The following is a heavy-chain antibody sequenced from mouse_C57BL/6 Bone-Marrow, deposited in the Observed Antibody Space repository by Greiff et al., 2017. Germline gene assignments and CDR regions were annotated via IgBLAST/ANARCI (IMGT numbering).Heavy chain of an antibody. V-gene: IGHV10-1*01. J-gene: IGHJ4*01. CDR3: VRFLYGYYYAMDY. D-gene: IGHD2-2*01. Sequence: EVKLVESGGGLVQPKGSLKLSCAASGFSFNTYAMNWVRQAPGKGLEWVARIRSKSNNYATYYADSVKDRFPISRDYSERMLYLQMNNLKTEETAMYYSVRFLYGYYYAMDYWGQGTSVTVSS. CDR2: IRSKSNNYAT. CDR1: GFSFNTYA.